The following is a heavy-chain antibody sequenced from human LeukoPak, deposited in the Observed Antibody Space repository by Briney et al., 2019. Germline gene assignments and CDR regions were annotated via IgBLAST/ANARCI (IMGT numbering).Heavy chain of an antibody. J-gene: IGHJ6*02. CDR3: ASQLQEWYYYYGMDV. CDR1: GFTFSSYA. V-gene: IGHV3-30-3*01. D-gene: IGHD1-7*01. CDR2: ISYDGSNK. Sequence: PGGSLRLSCAASGFTFSSYAMHWVRQAPGKGLEWVAVISYDGSNKYYADSVKGRFTISRDNSKNTLYLQTNSLRAEDTAVYYCASQLQEWYYYYGMDVWGQGTTVTVSS.